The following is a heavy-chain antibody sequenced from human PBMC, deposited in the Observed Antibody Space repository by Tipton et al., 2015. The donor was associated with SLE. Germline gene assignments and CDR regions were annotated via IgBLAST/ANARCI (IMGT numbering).Heavy chain of an antibody. CDR3: ARDLSTATAPRGYFDL. J-gene: IGHJ2*01. V-gene: IGHV4-31*02. CDR2: IYYSGST. Sequence: LRLSCTVSGGSISSGGYYWSWIRQHPGKGLEWIGCIYYSGSTYYNPSLKSRVTISVDTSKNQFSLKLSSVTAADTAVYYCARDLSTATAPRGYFDLWGRGTLVTVSS. D-gene: IGHD5-12*01. CDR1: GGSISSGGYY.